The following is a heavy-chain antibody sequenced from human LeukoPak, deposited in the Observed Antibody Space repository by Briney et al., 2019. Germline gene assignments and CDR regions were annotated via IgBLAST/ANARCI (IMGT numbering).Heavy chain of an antibody. D-gene: IGHD4-17*01. CDR2: ISAYNGNT. V-gene: IGHV1-18*01. CDR3: EREGDYGDYVPLDY. CDR1: VYTFTSYG. J-gene: IGHJ4*02. Sequence: ASVKVSCKASVYTFTSYGISWVRQSPGQGREGMGWISAYNGNTNYAQKLQGRVTMTTDTSTSTAYIELRSLRSDDTAVYYCEREGDYGDYVPLDYWGQGPLVTVSS.